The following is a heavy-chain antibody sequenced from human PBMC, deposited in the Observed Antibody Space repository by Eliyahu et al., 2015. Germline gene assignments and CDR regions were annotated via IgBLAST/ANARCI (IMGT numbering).Heavy chain of an antibody. D-gene: IGHD3-10*01. J-gene: IGHJ3*02. Sequence: QVQLQQWGAGLLKPSETLSLTCAVYVGSFSGYYWSWIRQPPGKGLEWIGEINHSGSTNYNPSLKSRVTISVDTSKNQFSLKLSSVTAADTAVYYCARSLLWPRRAFDIWGQGTMVTVSS. V-gene: IGHV4-34*01. CDR3: ARSLLWPRRAFDI. CDR2: INHSGST. CDR1: VGSFSGYY.